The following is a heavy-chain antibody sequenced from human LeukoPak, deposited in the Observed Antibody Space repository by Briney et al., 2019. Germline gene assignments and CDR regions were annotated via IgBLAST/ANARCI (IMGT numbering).Heavy chain of an antibody. CDR2: INHSGST. Sequence: PSETLSLTCAVYGGSFSGYYWSWIRQPPGKGLEWIGEINHSGSTNYNPSLKSRVTISVDTSKNQFSLKLSSVTAADTAVYYCARGYRSPRQQLVLADYWGQGTLVTVSS. CDR3: ARGYRSPRQQLVLADY. CDR1: GGSFSGYY. V-gene: IGHV4-34*01. D-gene: IGHD6-13*01. J-gene: IGHJ4*02.